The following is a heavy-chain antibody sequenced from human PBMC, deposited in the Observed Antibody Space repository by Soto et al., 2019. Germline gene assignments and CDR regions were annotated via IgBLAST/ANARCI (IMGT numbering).Heavy chain of an antibody. CDR3: ARDKPGPKGGMDV. J-gene: IGHJ6*02. CDR2: ISSSSTI. V-gene: IGHV3-48*02. Sequence: GGSLRLSCAASGFTFSSYSMNWVRQAPGKGLEWVSYISSSSTIYYADSVEGRFTISRDNAKNSLYLQMNSLRDEDTAVYYCARDKPGPKGGMDVWGQETTLTVSS. CDR1: GFTFSSYS.